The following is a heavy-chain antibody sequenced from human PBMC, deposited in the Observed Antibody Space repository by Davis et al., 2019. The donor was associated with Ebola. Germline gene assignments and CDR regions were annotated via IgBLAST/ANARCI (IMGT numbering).Heavy chain of an antibody. D-gene: IGHD2-8*02. CDR1: GGTFSSYA. J-gene: IGHJ6*02. CDR2: INPSGGST. Sequence: ASVKVSCKASGGTFSSYAISWVRQAPGQGLEWMGIINPSGGSTSYAQKFQGRVTITRDTSASTAYMELSSLRSEDTAVYYCARGGVDRDYYYGMDVWGQGTTVTVSS. V-gene: IGHV1-46*01. CDR3: ARGGVDRDYYYGMDV.